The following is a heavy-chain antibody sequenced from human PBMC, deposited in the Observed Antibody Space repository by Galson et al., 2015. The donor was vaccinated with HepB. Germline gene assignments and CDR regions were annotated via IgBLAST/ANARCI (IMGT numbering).Heavy chain of an antibody. V-gene: IGHV1-69*01. CDR2: IISRFGIV. Sequence: GLEWMGGIISRFGIVNYAQKFQGRLTITADESTSTAYMALSSLRSEDTAVYYCARDSVPYCSGASCYPYYFYYGMDVWGQGTTVTVSS. J-gene: IGHJ6*02. CDR3: ARDSVPYCSGASCYPYYFYYGMDV. D-gene: IGHD2-15*01.